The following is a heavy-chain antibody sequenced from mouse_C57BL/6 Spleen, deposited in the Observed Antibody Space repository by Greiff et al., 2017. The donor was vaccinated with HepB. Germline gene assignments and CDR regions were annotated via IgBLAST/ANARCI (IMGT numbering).Heavy chain of an antibody. V-gene: IGHV2-5*01. D-gene: IGHD1-1*01. CDR3: AKGHYYGSSYGGYFDV. CDR2: IWRGGST. CDR1: GFSLTSYG. J-gene: IGHJ1*03. Sequence: QVQLQQSGPGLVQPSQRLSITCTVSGFSLTSYGVHWVRQSPGKGLEWLGVIWRGGSTDYNAAFMSRLSITKDNSKSQVFFKMNSLQADDTAIYYCAKGHYYGSSYGGYFDVWGTGTTVTVSS.